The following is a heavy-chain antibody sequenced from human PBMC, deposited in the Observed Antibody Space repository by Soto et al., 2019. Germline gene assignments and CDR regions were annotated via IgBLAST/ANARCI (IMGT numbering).Heavy chain of an antibody. V-gene: IGHV3-21*01. CDR2: ISSSSSYI. J-gene: IGHJ3*02. D-gene: IGHD2-2*02. Sequence: GGSLRLSCAASGFTFSSYSMNWVRQAPGKGLEWVSSISSSSSYIYYADSVKGRFTISRDNAKNSLYLQINSLRAEDTAVYYCAGVCSYTTWIHDHHDPFDIWGQGTMVTVSS. CDR1: GFTFSSYS. CDR3: AGVCSYTTWIHDHHDPFDI.